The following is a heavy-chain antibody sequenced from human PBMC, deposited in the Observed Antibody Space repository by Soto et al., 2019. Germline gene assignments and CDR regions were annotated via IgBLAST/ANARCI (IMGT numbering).Heavy chain of an antibody. CDR2: ISSSSSTI. D-gene: IGHD3-3*01. V-gene: IGHV3-48*01. CDR1: GFTFSSYS. J-gene: IGHJ4*02. CDR3: ARAFDFWSGYYSVDY. Sequence: GGSLRLSCAASGFTFSSYSMNWVRQAPGKGLEWVSYISSSSSTIYYADSVKGRFTISRDNAKNSLYLQMNSLRAEDTAVYYCARAFDFWSGYYSVDYWGQGTLVTVSS.